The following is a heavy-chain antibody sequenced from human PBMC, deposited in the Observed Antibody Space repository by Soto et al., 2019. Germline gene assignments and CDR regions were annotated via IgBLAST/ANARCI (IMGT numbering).Heavy chain of an antibody. J-gene: IGHJ6*02. CDR2: IWYDGSNK. Sequence: PGGSLRLSCAASGFTFSSYGMHWVRQAPGKGLEGVAVIWYDGSNKYYADSVKGRFTISRDNSKNTLYLQMNSLRADDMAVYYCARDLGFSSSVFPRRYGMDVWGQGT. CDR3: ARDLGFSSSVFPRRYGMDV. CDR1: GFTFSSYG. V-gene: IGHV3-33*01. D-gene: IGHD6-13*01.